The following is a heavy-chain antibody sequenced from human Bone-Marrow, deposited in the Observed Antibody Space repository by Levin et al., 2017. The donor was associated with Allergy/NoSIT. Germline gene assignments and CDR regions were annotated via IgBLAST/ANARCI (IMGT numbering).Heavy chain of an antibody. CDR2: ISGSGTTI. V-gene: IGHV3-48*01. J-gene: IGHJ4*02. Sequence: GESLKISCAASGFTFRSYTMNWVRQAPGKGLEWISYISGSGTTIFSADSVRGRFTVSRDNAKNSLYLQMNSLRGEDTAVYYCAREDYYGSGAIDYWGQGTLVTVSA. CDR3: AREDYYGSGAIDY. CDR1: GFTFRSYT. D-gene: IGHD3-10*01.